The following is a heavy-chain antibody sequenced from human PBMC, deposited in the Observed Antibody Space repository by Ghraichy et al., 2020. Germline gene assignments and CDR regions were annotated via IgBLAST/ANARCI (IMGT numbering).Heavy chain of an antibody. D-gene: IGHD6-19*01. CDR3: AKDGSLYQNGGWNDY. CDR2: ISYDGSNK. J-gene: IGHJ4*02. Sequence: GESLRLSCAASGFTFSSYGMHWVRQAPGKGLEWVAVISYDGSNKYYADSVKGRFTISRDNSKNTLNLQMNSLRAEDTAVYYCAKDGSLYQNGGWNDYWGQGTLVTVSS. V-gene: IGHV3-30*18. CDR1: GFTFSSYG.